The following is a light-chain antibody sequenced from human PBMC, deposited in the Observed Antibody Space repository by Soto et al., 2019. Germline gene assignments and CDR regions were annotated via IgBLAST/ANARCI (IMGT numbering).Light chain of an antibody. J-gene: IGLJ1*01. CDR2: EVS. Sequence: QSALTQPPSVSGSPGQSVAISCTGTSSDVGSYNRVSWYQQPPGAAPKLMIYEVSNRPSGVPDRFSGSKSGNTASLTISGIQAEDEADYYCNSYTGSCTYVFGTGTKLTVL. CDR1: SSDVGSYNR. CDR3: NSYTGSCTYV. V-gene: IGLV2-18*02.